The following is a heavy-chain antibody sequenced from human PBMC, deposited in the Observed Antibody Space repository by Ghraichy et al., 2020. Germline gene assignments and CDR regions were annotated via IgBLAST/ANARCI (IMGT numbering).Heavy chain of an antibody. D-gene: IGHD2-15*01. CDR1: GGSFRGYY. V-gene: IGHV4-34*01. CDR3: ARGGVGYCRTSTCNYGMDA. Sequence: SETLSLTCGVYGGSFRGYYWTWIRQPPGKGLEWIGEINHSGSPNYSPSLKSRVTISVDMSKVQFSLKVSSVTAADTGVYYCARGGVGYCRTSTCNYGMDAWGQGNAVTVYS. CDR2: INHSGSP. J-gene: IGHJ6*02.